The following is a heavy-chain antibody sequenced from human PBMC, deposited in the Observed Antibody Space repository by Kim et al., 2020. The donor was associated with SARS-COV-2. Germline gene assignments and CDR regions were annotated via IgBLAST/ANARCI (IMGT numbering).Heavy chain of an antibody. CDR2: IRRRANSYTT. CDR1: GFTFSDHY. Sequence: GGSLRLSCAASGFTFSDHYMDWVRQAPGKGLEWVGRIRRRANSYTTEYAASVKGRFTISRDDSKNSLYLQMNSLKTEDTAVYYCARAFCGGGSCYSGDYSGQGTLGTVSS. CDR3: ARAFCGGGSCYSGDY. D-gene: IGHD2-15*01. V-gene: IGHV3-72*01. J-gene: IGHJ4*02.